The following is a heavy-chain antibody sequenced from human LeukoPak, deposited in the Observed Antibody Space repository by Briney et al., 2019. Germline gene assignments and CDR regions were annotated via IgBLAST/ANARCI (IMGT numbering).Heavy chain of an antibody. CDR2: IYYSGST. V-gene: IGHV4-59*12. CDR1: GGSISSYY. J-gene: IGHJ5*02. CDR3: ARDASSGSYPGWFDP. D-gene: IGHD1-26*01. Sequence: SETLSLTCTVSGGSISSYYWSWIRQPPGKGLEWIGYIYYSGSTNYNPSLKSRVTISVDTSKNQFSLKLGSVTAADTAVYYCARDASSGSYPGWFDPWGQGTLVTVSP.